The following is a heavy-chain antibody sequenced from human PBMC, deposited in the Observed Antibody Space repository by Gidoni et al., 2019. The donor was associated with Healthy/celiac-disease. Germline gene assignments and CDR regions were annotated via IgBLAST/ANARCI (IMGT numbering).Heavy chain of an antibody. CDR1: GFPFSSYG. J-gene: IGHJ5*02. V-gene: IGHV3-30*18. D-gene: IGHD1-7*01. CDR3: AKDITGTTDWFDP. CDR2: ISYDGSNK. Sequence: QVQLVDSGGGVVQPVRSLRLSCAASGFPFSSYGMHWVRQAPGKGLEWVAVISYDGSNKYYADSVKGRFTISRDNSKNTLYLQMNSLRAEDTAVYYCAKDITGTTDWFDPWGQGTLVTVSS.